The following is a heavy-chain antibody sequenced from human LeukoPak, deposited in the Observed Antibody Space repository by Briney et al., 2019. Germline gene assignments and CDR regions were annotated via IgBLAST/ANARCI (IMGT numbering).Heavy chain of an antibody. Sequence: GASVKVSCKASGYTFTGYYMHWVRHAPGQGLEWVGWVNPNSGGTNYAQKFSGRVTMTRDTSIGAAYMELRRLRSADTAVYYCARAASDFWSGYSSAIDYWGQGTLVTVSS. CDR3: ARAASDFWSGYSSAIDY. J-gene: IGHJ4*02. D-gene: IGHD3-3*01. CDR2: VNPNSGGT. CDR1: GYTFTGYY. V-gene: IGHV1-2*02.